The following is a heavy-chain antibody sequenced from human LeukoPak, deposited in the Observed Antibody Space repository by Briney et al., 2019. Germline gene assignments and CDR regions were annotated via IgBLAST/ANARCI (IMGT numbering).Heavy chain of an antibody. V-gene: IGHV3-21*01. D-gene: IGHD3-10*01. CDR2: ISSSSSYI. Sequence: PGGSLRLSCAASGFTFSSDSMNWVRQAPGKGLEWVSSISSSSSYIYYADSVKGRFTISRDNAKNSLYLQMNSLRAEDTAVYYCARVGGSYYPRYFDYWGQGTLVTVSS. CDR1: GFTFSSDS. J-gene: IGHJ4*02. CDR3: ARVGGSYYPRYFDY.